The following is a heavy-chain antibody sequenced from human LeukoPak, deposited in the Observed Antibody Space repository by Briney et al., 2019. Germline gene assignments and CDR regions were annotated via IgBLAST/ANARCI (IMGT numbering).Heavy chain of an antibody. Sequence: GSSLRLSCAASGFIFSRYSMHWVRQAPGKGLEWVTNIWFDGSNKKYVDSVKGRFTISRDDSKNTLYLQMNSLRAEDTAVYYCVREGRIAVAGLNWFDPWGQGTLVTVSS. CDR3: VREGRIAVAGLNWFDP. J-gene: IGHJ5*02. CDR2: IWFDGSNK. D-gene: IGHD6-19*01. CDR1: GFIFSRYS. V-gene: IGHV3-33*01.